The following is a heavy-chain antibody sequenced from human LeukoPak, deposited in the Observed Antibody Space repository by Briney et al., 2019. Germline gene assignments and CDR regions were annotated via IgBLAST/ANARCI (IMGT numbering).Heavy chain of an antibody. D-gene: IGHD1-26*01. CDR2: IHYSGST. J-gene: IGHJ4*02. CDR1: DGSVSSGNYY. V-gene: IGHV4-61*01. CDR3: AGNIVGPRQVDY. Sequence: SETLSLTCIVSDGSVSSGNYYWSWIRQPPGKGLEWIGYIHYSGSTKYNPSLKSRVTISVDTSKSQFSLKLSSVTAADTAIYYCAGNIVGPRQVDYWGQGTLVTVSS.